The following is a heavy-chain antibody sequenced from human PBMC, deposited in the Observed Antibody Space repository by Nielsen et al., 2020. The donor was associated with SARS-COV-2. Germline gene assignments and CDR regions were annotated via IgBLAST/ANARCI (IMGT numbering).Heavy chain of an antibody. CDR3: AREWDDYESSAYDY. Sequence: ASVKVSCKASGYTFTSYAMNWVRQAPGQGLEWMGWISAYNGNTKYAQNFQGRVTLTTDTSTTTGYMELRALRSDDTAVYYCAREWDDYESSAYDYWGQGTLVTVSS. V-gene: IGHV1-18*01. CDR1: GYTFTSYA. J-gene: IGHJ4*02. CDR2: ISAYNGNT. D-gene: IGHD3-22*01.